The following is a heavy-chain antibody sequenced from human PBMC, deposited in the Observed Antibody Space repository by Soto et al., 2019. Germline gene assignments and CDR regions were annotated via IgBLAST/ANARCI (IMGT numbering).Heavy chain of an antibody. J-gene: IGHJ3*02. V-gene: IGHV3-53*01. CDR3: ARGGDNVVPGLQDAFDI. CDR1: GFTVSSNY. Sequence: EVQLVESGGGLIQPGGSLRLSCAASGFTVSSNYMSWVRQAPGKGLEWVSVIYSGGSTYYADSVKGRFTISRDNSKNTLYLQMNSLRAEDTAVYYCARGGDNVVPGLQDAFDIWGQGTMVTVSS. CDR2: IYSGGST. D-gene: IGHD2-2*01.